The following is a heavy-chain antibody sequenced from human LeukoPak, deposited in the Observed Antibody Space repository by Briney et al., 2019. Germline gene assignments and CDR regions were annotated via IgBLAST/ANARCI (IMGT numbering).Heavy chain of an antibody. CDR3: ARQEYYDSSGTFDY. CDR2: IYYSGST. D-gene: IGHD3-22*01. CDR1: GGSISSSSYY. Sequence: SETLSLTCTVSGGSISSSSYYWSWIRQPPGKGLEWIGYIYYSGSTNYNPSLKSRVTISVDTSKNQFSLKLSSVTAADTAVYYCARQEYYDSSGTFDYWGQGTLVTVSS. J-gene: IGHJ4*02. V-gene: IGHV4-61*05.